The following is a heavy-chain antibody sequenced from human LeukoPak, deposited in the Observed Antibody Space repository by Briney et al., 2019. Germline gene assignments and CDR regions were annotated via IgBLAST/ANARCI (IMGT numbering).Heavy chain of an antibody. V-gene: IGHV1-8*01. D-gene: IGHD3-3*01. Sequence: ASVKVSCKASGYTFTSYDINWVRQATGPGLEWMGWMNTNSGNTGYPQKFQGRVTMTRNTSISTAYMELSSLRSEDTGVYYCVRAPTYYEFWSSEFYFDYCGQGTLVTVSS. CDR3: VRAPTYYEFWSSEFYFDY. J-gene: IGHJ4*02. CDR1: GYTFTSYD. CDR2: MNTNSGNT.